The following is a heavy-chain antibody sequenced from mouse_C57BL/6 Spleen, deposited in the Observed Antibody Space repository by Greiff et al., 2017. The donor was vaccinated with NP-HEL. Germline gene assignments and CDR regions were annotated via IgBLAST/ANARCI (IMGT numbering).Heavy chain of an antibody. V-gene: IGHV1-53*01. D-gene: IGHD1-1*01. CDR2: INPSNGGT. Sequence: QVQLQQPGTELVKPGASVKLSCKASGYTFTSYWMHWVKQRPGQGLEWIGNINPSNGGTNYNEKFKSKATLSVDKSSSTAYMQLSSLTSEDSAVYYCARDYYGSSHLFYAMDYWGQGTSVTVSS. J-gene: IGHJ4*01. CDR3: ARDYYGSSHLFYAMDY. CDR1: GYTFTSYW.